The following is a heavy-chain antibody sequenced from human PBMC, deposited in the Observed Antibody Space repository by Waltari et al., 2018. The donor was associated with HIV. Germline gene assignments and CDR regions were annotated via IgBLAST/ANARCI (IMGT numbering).Heavy chain of an antibody. D-gene: IGHD1-1*01. J-gene: IGHJ6*02. V-gene: IGHV1-18*01. CDR1: GYTFTGYG. Sequence: VQLVQSGTEVKKPGASVKVSCKASGYTFTGYGIIWVRQAPGQGLEWMRWASANNGNTHFAQEFQGRGTVTTDTSTSTAYMELRSLRSDDTAVYYCARVATTETKYFYGMDVWGQGTTVTVSS. CDR2: ASANNGNT. CDR3: ARVATTETKYFYGMDV.